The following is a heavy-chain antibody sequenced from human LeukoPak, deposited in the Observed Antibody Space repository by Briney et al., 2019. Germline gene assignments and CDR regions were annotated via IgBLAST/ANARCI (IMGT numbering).Heavy chain of an antibody. CDR3: AKDAYGSGSYYLNWFDP. Sequence: GGSLRLSCAASGFTFSSYGMHWVRQAPGKGLEWVAVISYDGSNKYYADSVKGRFTISRDNSKNTPYLQMNSLRAEDTAVYYCAKDAYGSGSYYLNWFDPWGQGTLVTVSS. CDR1: GFTFSSYG. D-gene: IGHD3-10*01. V-gene: IGHV3-30*18. J-gene: IGHJ5*02. CDR2: ISYDGSNK.